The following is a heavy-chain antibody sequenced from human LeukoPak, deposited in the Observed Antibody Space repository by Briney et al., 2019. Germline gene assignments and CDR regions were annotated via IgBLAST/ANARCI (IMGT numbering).Heavy chain of an antibody. D-gene: IGHD3-22*01. CDR2: MYLSGTT. Sequence: SETLSLTCTVSGGSISSSSYYWGWIRQPPGKGLEWIGEMYLSGTTRSNPSVKSRVTISIDKSKYQFFLNLSSVTAADTAVYYCAGLVGRYSSGLYYYYFDYWGQGTLVTVSS. CDR1: GGSISSSSYY. J-gene: IGHJ4*02. CDR3: AGLVGRYSSGLYYYYFDY. V-gene: IGHV4-39*07.